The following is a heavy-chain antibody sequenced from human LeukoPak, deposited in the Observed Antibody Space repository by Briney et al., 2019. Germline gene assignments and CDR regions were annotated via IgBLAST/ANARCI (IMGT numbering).Heavy chain of an antibody. CDR2: INPNSGGT. CDR1: GYTFTGYY. J-gene: IGHJ5*02. CDR3: ARGPANWLDP. Sequence: ASVKVSCKASGYTFTGYYIYWLRQAPGRGLEWMGWINPNSGGTKYAQKFQDRVTMTRDTSISTTYMELSNLRSDDTAVYYCARGPANWLDPWGQGTLVAVSS. V-gene: IGHV1-2*02.